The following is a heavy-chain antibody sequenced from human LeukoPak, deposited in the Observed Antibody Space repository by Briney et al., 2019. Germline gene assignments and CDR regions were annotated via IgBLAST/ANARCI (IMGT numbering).Heavy chain of an antibody. D-gene: IGHD3-22*01. CDR1: GGSFSGYY. CDR2: INHSGST. Sequence: SETLSLTCAVYGGSFSGYYWSWIRQPPGKGLEWVGEINHSGSTNYNPSLKSRVTISVDTSKNQFSLTLSSVTAADTAVYYCARDPPLYYYDISEADDYWGQGTLVTVSS. J-gene: IGHJ4*02. V-gene: IGHV4-34*01. CDR3: ARDPPLYYYDISEADDY.